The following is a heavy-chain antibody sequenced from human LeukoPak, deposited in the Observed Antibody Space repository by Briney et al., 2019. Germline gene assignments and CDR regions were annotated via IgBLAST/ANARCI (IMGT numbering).Heavy chain of an antibody. D-gene: IGHD2-2*03. CDR1: GYSFTSYW. V-gene: IGHV5-51*01. CDR3: ARFSSVDIAVVPPAMLAVS. CDR2: IYPGDSDT. Sequence: PGESLKISCKGSGYSFTSYWIGWVRQMPGKGLEWMGLIYPGDSDTRYSPSFQGQVTISADKAISTASLQWSSLKASDTAMYYCARFSSVDIAVVPPAMLAVSWGQGTLVTVSS. J-gene: IGHJ5*02.